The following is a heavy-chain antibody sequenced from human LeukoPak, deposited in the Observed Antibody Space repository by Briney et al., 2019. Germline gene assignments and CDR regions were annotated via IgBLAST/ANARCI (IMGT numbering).Heavy chain of an antibody. D-gene: IGHD3-10*01. CDR1: GFTFDDYA. CDR2: ISWNSGSI. J-gene: IGHJ4*02. CDR3: AKDRGDYYGSGSYFKSGGYFDY. Sequence: PGRSLRLSCAASGFTFDDYAMHWVRQAPGKGLEWVSGISWNSGSIGYADSVKGRFTISRDNAKNSLYLQMNSLRAEDTALYYCAKDRGDYYGSGSYFKSGGYFDYWGQGTLVTVSS. V-gene: IGHV3-9*01.